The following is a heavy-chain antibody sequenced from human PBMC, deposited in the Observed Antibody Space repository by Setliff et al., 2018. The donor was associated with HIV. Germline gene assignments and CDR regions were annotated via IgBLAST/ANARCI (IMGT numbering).Heavy chain of an antibody. D-gene: IGHD6-19*01. CDR3: ARRSNSGFSTSPID. CDR1: GASISRHF. Sequence: SETLSLTCTVSGASISRHFWAWIRQPPGKGLEWIGTIYDSGSAKHNPSLKSRVTISVDTSKNQFSLKVTSVTAADTALYYCARRSNSGFSTSPIDWGQGMLVTVSS. V-gene: IGHV4-59*11. CDR2: IYDSGSA. J-gene: IGHJ4*02.